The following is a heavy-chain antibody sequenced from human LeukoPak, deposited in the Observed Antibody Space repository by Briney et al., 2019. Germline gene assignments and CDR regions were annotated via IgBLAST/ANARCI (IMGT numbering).Heavy chain of an antibody. D-gene: IGHD2-15*01. CDR3: AKILAPVDIVVVVAAFDY. Sequence: GGSLRLSCAASGFTFSSYAMSWVRQAPGKGLEWVPAIIGSGGSTYYADSVKGRFTISRDNSKNTLYLQMNSLRAEDTAVYYCAKILAPVDIVVVVAAFDYWGQGTLVTVSS. CDR2: IIGSGGST. CDR1: GFTFSSYA. J-gene: IGHJ4*02. V-gene: IGHV3-23*01.